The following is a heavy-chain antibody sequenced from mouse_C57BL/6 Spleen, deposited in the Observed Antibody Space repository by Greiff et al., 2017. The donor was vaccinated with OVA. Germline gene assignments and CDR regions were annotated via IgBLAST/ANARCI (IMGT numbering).Heavy chain of an antibody. CDR3: ARQGYSSLCAMDY. CDR2: ILRGGST. Sequence: QVQLKESGPGLVQPSQSLSITCTVSGFSLTSYGVHWVRQSPGKGLEWLGVILRGGSTDYNAAFMSRLSITKDNSKSHVFFKMNSLQADNTAIYYCARQGYSSLCAMDYWGQGTSVTVSS. V-gene: IGHV2-5*01. CDR1: GFSLTSYG. D-gene: IGHD6-1*01. J-gene: IGHJ4*01.